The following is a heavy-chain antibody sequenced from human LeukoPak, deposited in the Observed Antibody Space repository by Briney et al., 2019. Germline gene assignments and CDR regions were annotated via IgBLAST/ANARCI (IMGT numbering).Heavy chain of an antibody. V-gene: IGHV4-39*01. CDR1: GGSLSSSSYY. Sequence: PSETLSLTCTVSGGSLSSSSYYWRWLRQPPGKGLEWMGSMYYSGSTYYNPSLKSRVTISVATSKNQFSLKLSSVAAAATAVYYCARAGYSRGWYYFDYWGQGTLVTVSS. J-gene: IGHJ4*02. D-gene: IGHD6-19*01. CDR2: MYYSGST. CDR3: ARAGYSRGWYYFDY.